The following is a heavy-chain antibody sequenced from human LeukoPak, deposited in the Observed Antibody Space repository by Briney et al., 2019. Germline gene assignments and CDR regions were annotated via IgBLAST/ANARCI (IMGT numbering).Heavy chain of an antibody. CDR1: GFSFSTFA. D-gene: IGHD2-2*01. CDR2: ISSSGSTI. J-gene: IGHJ5*02. CDR3: ARGRGLQPLRWFDP. Sequence: GGSLRLSCAASGFSFSTFAMIWVRQAPGKGLEWVSYISSSGSTIYYADSVKGRFTISRDNAKNSLYLQMNSLRAEDTAVYYCARGRGLQPLRWFDPWGQGTLVTVSS. V-gene: IGHV3-48*03.